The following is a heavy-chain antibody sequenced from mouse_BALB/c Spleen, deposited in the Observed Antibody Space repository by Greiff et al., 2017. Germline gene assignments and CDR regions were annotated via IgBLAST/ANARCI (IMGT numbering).Heavy chain of an antibody. Sequence: VKLQESGAELAKPGASVKMSCTASGFTFTSYWMHWVKQRPGQGLEWIGYINPSTGYTEYNQKFKDKATLTADKSSSTAYMQLSSLTSEDSAVYYCDRVYGNNGGYYAMDYWGQGTSVTVSS. CDR3: DRVYGNNGGYYAMDY. CDR1: GFTFTSYW. V-gene: IGHV1-7*01. D-gene: IGHD2-10*02. CDR2: INPSTGYT. J-gene: IGHJ4*01.